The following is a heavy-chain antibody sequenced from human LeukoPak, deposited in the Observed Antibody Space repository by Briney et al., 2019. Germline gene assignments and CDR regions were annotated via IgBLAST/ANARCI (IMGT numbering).Heavy chain of an antibody. J-gene: IGHJ4*02. CDR2: ISYDGSNK. D-gene: IGHD3-3*01. CDR1: GFTFSSYG. CDR3: AKSSWLLSTANFDY. V-gene: IGHV3-30*18. Sequence: GGSPRLSCAASGFTFSSYGMHWVRQAPGKGLEWVAVISYDGSNKYYADSVKGRFTISRDNSKNTLYLQMNSLRAEDTAVYYCAKSSWLLSTANFDYWGQGTLVTVSS.